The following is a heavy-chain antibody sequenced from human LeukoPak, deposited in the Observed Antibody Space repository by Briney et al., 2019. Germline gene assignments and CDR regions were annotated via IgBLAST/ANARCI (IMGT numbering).Heavy chain of an antibody. CDR1: GFTFSSYG. V-gene: IGHV3-33*01. D-gene: IGHD4-17*01. J-gene: IGHJ4*02. Sequence: PGRSLRLSCAASGFTFSSYGVHWVRQAPGKGLEWVAVIWYDGSNKYYADSVKGRFTISRDNSKNTLYLQMNSLRAEDTAVYYCARDTVPYFDYWGQGTLVTVSS. CDR2: IWYDGSNK. CDR3: ARDTVPYFDY.